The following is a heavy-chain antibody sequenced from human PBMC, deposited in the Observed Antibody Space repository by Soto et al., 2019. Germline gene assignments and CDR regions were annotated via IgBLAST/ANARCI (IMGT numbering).Heavy chain of an antibody. CDR3: ARSWVIAYFDY. CDR1: GGSFSDNY. V-gene: IGHV4-34*01. J-gene: IGHJ4*02. Sequence: GTLSLTCAVYGGSFSDNYWSWIRQPPGKGLEWIGEINHSGSTNYNPSLKSRVTISIDTSKNHLSLNLSSVTAADTAVYYCARSWVIAYFDYWGQGTLVTVSS. CDR2: INHSGST. D-gene: IGHD3-22*01.